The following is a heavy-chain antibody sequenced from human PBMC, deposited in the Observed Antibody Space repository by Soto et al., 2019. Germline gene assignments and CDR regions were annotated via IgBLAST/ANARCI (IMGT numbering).Heavy chain of an antibody. CDR2: AYYRSQWYY. V-gene: IGHV6-1*01. CDR1: GDSVSSNSAA. Sequence: SQTLSLTCAISGDSVSSNSAAWNWIRQSPSRGLEWLGRAYYRSQWYYDSAVSVRSRITVIPDTSKNQFSLQLNSVTPEDTAVYYCAKELGIITMVRECDDWGQGTLVTLSS. CDR3: AKELGIITMVRECDD. D-gene: IGHD3-10*01. J-gene: IGHJ4*02.